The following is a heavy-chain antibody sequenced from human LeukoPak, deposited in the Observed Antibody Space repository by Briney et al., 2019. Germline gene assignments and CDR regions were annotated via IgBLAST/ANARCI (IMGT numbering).Heavy chain of an antibody. Sequence: GGSLRLSCAASGFTFTTYWMSWVRQAPGKGLEWVANINQDGTEKFYVDSVKGRFTISRDNSKNTLYLQMNSLRAEDTAAYYCAKGGYYDSSGYYYWGQGTLVTVSS. CDR2: INQDGTEK. J-gene: IGHJ4*02. V-gene: IGHV3-7*03. D-gene: IGHD3-22*01. CDR3: AKGGYYDSSGYYY. CDR1: GFTFTTYW.